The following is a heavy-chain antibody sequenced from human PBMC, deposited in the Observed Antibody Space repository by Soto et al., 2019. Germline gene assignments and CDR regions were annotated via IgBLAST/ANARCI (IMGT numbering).Heavy chain of an antibody. J-gene: IGHJ5*02. Sequence: QVQLQQWGAGLLKPSETLSLTCAVYGGSFSGYYWSWIRQPPGKGLEWMGEINHSGSTNYNPSLKRRVTISVDTSKNQFSLQLSSVTAADTAVYYCARGLQLLWFGRRGFDPWGQGTLVTVSS. V-gene: IGHV4-34*01. CDR2: INHSGST. CDR3: ARGLQLLWFGRRGFDP. D-gene: IGHD3-10*01. CDR1: GGSFSGYY.